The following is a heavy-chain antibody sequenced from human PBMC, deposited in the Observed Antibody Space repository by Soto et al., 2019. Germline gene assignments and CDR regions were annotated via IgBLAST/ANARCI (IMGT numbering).Heavy chain of an antibody. V-gene: IGHV3-30*03. J-gene: IGHJ4*02. CDR3: ARAPRGFSAYDASLQIDS. CDR1: ESTFSNSG. D-gene: IGHD5-12*01. Sequence: QVQLVESGGGVVQPGRSLRLSCAASESTFSNSGMHWVRQAPDKGLKWVAVISNDGSDKYYADSVKGRFTISRENSKKTLFLQMNSLRPEDTAVYYCARAPRGFSAYDASLQIDSWGQGTLVTVSS. CDR2: ISNDGSDK.